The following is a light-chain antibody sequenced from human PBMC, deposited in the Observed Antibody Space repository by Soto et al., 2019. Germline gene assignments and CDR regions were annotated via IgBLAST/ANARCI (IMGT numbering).Light chain of an antibody. CDR1: SSDVGGYNY. Sequence: QSALTQPASVSGSPGQSITISCTGTSSDVGGYNYVSWYQHHPGKAPKLIIYDVSNRPSGVSNRFSGSKSGNTASLSISWLQPEDEADYYCSSYRTSNTRQIVCGTGTKLTVL. J-gene: IGLJ1*01. V-gene: IGLV2-14*03. CDR3: SSYRTSNTRQIV. CDR2: DVS.